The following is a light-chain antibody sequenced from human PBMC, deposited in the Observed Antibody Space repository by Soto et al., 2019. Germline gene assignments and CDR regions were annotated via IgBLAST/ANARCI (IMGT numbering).Light chain of an antibody. V-gene: IGKV1-39*01. Sequence: DIEINQSPTSLSASVSERVTITCRASQGISTYLNWYQQKPGKAPKLLIYAASSLQSGVPSRFSGSGSETDFTLTISSLQPEDFATYSCQQSYSTTWTSGQGTKVDIK. J-gene: IGKJ1*01. CDR3: QQSYSTTWT. CDR1: QGISTY. CDR2: AAS.